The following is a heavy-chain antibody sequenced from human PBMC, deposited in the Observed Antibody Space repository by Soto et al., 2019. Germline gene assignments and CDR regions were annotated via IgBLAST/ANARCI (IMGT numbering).Heavy chain of an antibody. V-gene: IGHV3-23*01. D-gene: IGHD3-22*01. CDR3: AKDLTDYYDSGGYYGIDALDI. J-gene: IGHJ3*02. CDR2: ISHSGAST. Sequence: GSLRLSGAASGFTFNNFAMNWVRQAPGKGLEWVSSISHSGASTYYSNSVKGRFTVSRDNSKNTVYLQMNSLGAEDMALYYCAKDLTDYYDSGGYYGIDALDIWGQGTMVTVSS. CDR1: GFTFNNFA.